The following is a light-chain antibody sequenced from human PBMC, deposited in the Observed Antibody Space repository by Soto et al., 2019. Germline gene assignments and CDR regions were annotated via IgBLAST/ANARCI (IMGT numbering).Light chain of an antibody. V-gene: IGKV3-11*01. CDR2: DTS. Sequence: EIVLTQSPATLSLSPGERATLSCRASQSVTKYLAWYQQRPGQAPRLLIYDTSNRATGIPARFSGSGSGTDFTLTINSLESEDSGIYYCQQSYNWLTFGGGTKVEI. CDR1: QSVTKY. CDR3: QQSYNWLT. J-gene: IGKJ4*01.